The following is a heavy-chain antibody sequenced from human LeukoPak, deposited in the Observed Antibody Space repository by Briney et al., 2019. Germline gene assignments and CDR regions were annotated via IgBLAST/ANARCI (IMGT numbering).Heavy chain of an antibody. CDR2: ITSSSSYI. D-gene: IGHD6-13*01. CDR3: ARAGSSSSWYEVSWFDP. V-gene: IGHV3-21*04. Sequence: GGSLRLSCAASGFTFSSYNMNWVRQAPGKGLEWVSSITSSSSYIYYADSVKGRFTISRDNSKNTLYLQMNSLRPEDTAVYYCARAGSSSSWYEVSWFDPWGQGTLVTVSS. J-gene: IGHJ5*02. CDR1: GFTFSSYN.